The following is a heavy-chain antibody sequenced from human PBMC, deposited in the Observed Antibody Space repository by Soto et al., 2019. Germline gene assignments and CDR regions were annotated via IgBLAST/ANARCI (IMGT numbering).Heavy chain of an antibody. J-gene: IGHJ6*01. D-gene: IGHD1-26*01. V-gene: IGHV4-34*03. CDR3: HSRGPLPFAGKGDYYCYRMDF. CDR2: IYHNGST. Sequence: SESLSRSCAVYGRSFRGDYWTWIRQPAGKNLECIGDIYHNGSTYYNPSLKSRVTISVDRSKNQFSLKLSSVTAADTAVYYCHSRGPLPFAGKGDYYCYRMDFWAQGSSVTGSS. CDR1: GRSFRGDY.